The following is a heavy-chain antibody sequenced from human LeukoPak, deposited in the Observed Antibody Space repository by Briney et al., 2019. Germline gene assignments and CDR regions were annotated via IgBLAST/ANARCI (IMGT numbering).Heavy chain of an antibody. J-gene: IGHJ4*02. CDR3: ARGDCSGGSCYSNDY. V-gene: IGHV4-4*09. CDR2: IYTSGST. CDR1: GDSISSYY. D-gene: IGHD2-15*01. Sequence: SETLSLTCTVSGDSISSYYWSWIRQPPGKGLEWIGYIYTSGSTNYNPSLKSRVTISVDTSKNQFSLKLSSVTAADTAVYYCARGDCSGGSCYSNDYWGQGTLVTVSS.